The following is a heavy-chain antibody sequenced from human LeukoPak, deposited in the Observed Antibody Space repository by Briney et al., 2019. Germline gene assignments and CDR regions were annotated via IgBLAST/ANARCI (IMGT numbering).Heavy chain of an antibody. V-gene: IGHV4-30-4*08. CDR1: GGSISRGDYY. CDR2: INHSGST. D-gene: IGHD5-24*01. Sequence: SQTLSLTCTVSGGSISRGDYYWRWIRQPPGKGLEWIGEINHSGSTNYNPSLKSRVTISVDTSKNQFSLKLSSVTAADTAVYYCARAFRWLQFPLDYWGQGTLVTVSS. CDR3: ARAFRWLQFPLDY. J-gene: IGHJ4*02.